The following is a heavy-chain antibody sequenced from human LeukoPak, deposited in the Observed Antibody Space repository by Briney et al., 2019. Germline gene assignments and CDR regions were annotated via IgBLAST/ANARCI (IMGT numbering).Heavy chain of an antibody. CDR2: IDTSGTTM. V-gene: IGHV3-48*04. J-gene: IGHJ5*01. CDR3: ARDNWVDC. Sequence: QTGGSLRLSCAASGLTFSKYSMTWVRQAPGKGLEWVSFIDTSGTTMYYTDSVKGRFTISRDNAKNSLYLQMNSLKVEDTAIYYCARDNWVDCWGQGTLVTVSS. CDR1: GLTFSKYS.